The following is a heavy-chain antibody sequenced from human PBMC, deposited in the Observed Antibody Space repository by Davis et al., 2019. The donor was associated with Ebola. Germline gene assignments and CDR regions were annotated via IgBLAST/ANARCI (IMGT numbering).Heavy chain of an antibody. V-gene: IGHV3-30*02. CDR3: AKGGGDYGESQYYFDY. J-gene: IGHJ4*02. CDR1: GLTFSSHG. Sequence: GESLKISCAASGLTFSSHGMHWVRQAPAKGLEWVAFIRSDGSGTYYADSVKGRFTISRDNSKNTLYVQMNSLRPEDTAAYYCAKGGGDYGESQYYFDYWGQGTLVTVSS. CDR2: IRSDGSGT. D-gene: IGHD4-17*01.